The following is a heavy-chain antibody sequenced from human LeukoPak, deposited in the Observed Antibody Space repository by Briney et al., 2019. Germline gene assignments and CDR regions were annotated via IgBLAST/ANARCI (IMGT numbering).Heavy chain of an antibody. CDR1: GGSFRGYY. D-gene: IGHD6-13*01. CDR3: ARGSRMSSWY. J-gene: IGHJ4*02. CDR2: INHSGST. V-gene: IGHV4-34*01. Sequence: SETLSLTCAVYGGSFRGYYWSWIRQPPGKGLEWIGEINHSGSTNYNPSLKSRVTISVDTSKNQFSLKLSSVTAADTAVYYCARGSRMSSWYWGQGTLVTVSS.